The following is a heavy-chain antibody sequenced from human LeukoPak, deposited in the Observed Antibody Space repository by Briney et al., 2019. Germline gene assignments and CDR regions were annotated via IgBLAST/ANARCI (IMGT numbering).Heavy chain of an antibody. CDR1: GFTFSSYD. J-gene: IGHJ4*02. V-gene: IGHV3-13*01. CDR2: IGTAGDT. CDR3: ARSRWLAAAGFDY. Sequence: GGSLRLSCAASGFTFSSYDMHWVLQATGKGLEWVSAIGTAGDTYYPGSVKGRFTISRENAKNSLYLQMNSLRAGDTAVYYCARSRWLAAAGFDYWGQGTLVTVSS. D-gene: IGHD6-13*01.